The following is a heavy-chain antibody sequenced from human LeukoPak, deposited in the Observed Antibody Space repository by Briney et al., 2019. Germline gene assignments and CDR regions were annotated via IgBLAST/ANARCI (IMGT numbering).Heavy chain of an antibody. CDR1: GGSISSYY. CDR3: ARGVNDAFDI. V-gene: IGHV4-59*08. D-gene: IGHD4-23*01. J-gene: IGHJ3*02. CDR2: IYYSGST. Sequence: SQTLSLTCTVSGGSISSYYWSWIRQPPGKGLEWIGYIYYSGSTNYNPSLKSRVTISVDTSKNQFSLKLSSVTAADTAVYYCARGVNDAFDIWGQGTMVIVSS.